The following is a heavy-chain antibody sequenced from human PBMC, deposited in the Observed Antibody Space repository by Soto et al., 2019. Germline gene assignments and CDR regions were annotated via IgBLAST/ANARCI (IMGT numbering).Heavy chain of an antibody. Sequence: KPSETLSLTCTVSGGSLCSGSYYWSWIWQPPGKGLEWIRYIYYSGSTNYNPSLKSRVTISVDTSKIQFSLKLSSVTAADTAVCYCARDGAEWFGARGLDPWGQGTLVTVSS. V-gene: IGHV4-61*01. CDR1: GGSLCSGSYY. CDR2: IYYSGST. D-gene: IGHD3-10*01. CDR3: ARDGAEWFGARGLDP. J-gene: IGHJ5*02.